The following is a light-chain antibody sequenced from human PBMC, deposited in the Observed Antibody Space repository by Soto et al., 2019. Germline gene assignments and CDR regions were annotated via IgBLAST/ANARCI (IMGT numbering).Light chain of an antibody. CDR3: AGWDASLSGHVV. Sequence: QPVLTQPPSASGTPGQRVTISCSGSSSNIGSSYVYWYQQLPGTAPKLVIFRNNQRPSGVPDRFSGSKSGTSASLAISGLRSEDEADYYCAGWDASLSGHVVFGGGTKVTVL. V-gene: IGLV1-47*01. CDR1: SSNIGSSY. J-gene: IGLJ2*01. CDR2: RNN.